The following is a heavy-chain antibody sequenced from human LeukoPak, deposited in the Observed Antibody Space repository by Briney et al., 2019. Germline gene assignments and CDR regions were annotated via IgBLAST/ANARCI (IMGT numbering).Heavy chain of an antibody. CDR2: ITGDGGYT. V-gene: IGHV3-64*01. D-gene: IGHD2-8*01. CDR1: GFTFSAYV. CDR3: ARVSTNGRRNAFDI. J-gene: IGHJ3*02. Sequence: PGGPLRLSCAASGFTFSAYVMQWVRQAPGQGLEYVSAITGDGGYTYYANSVKGRFTISRDNSKKTVYLQMGSLRADDMAVYYCARVSTNGRRNAFDIWGQGTMVTVSS.